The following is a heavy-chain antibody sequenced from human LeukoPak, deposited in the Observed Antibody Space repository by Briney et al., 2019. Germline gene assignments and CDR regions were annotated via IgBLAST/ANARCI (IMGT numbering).Heavy chain of an antibody. V-gene: IGHV3-48*01. J-gene: IGHJ3*02. CDR1: GLAFSSSA. Sequence: GESLRLSCAASGLAFSSSAMNWVRQTPGKGLEWLSYSSASSSDVYYADSVKGRFTISRDNAKSSLYLQMNSLTAEDTAIYFCARGRDHAFDIWGQGTRVTVSS. CDR2: SSASSSDV. CDR3: ARGRDHAFDI.